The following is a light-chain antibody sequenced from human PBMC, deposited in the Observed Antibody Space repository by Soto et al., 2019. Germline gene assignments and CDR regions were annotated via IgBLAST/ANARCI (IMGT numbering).Light chain of an antibody. J-gene: IGKJ1*01. CDR1: QSLYNNY. Sequence: EVVLTQSPGTLSLSPGERATLSCRASQSLYNNYLAWYQQRPGQAPRVLIHAASSRATGIPDRFSGRGSGTDFTLTISRLEPEDFAVYYCHQYGTGPWTLGQGTRVEIK. CDR3: HQYGTGPWT. V-gene: IGKV3-20*01. CDR2: AAS.